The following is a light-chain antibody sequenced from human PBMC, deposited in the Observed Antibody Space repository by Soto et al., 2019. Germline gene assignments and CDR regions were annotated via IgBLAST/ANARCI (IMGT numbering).Light chain of an antibody. V-gene: IGLV1-44*01. CDR3: SVWDDSLNGWV. Sequence: QSVLTQPPSASGTPGQRVTISCSGSNSNIGSHLVNWYQQVPGTAPKLLMYYSNQRPSRVPDRFSGSKFGTSASLAISGLQSEDEADYYCSVWDDSLNGWVFGGGTKLTVL. CDR2: YSN. CDR1: NSNIGSHL. J-gene: IGLJ3*02.